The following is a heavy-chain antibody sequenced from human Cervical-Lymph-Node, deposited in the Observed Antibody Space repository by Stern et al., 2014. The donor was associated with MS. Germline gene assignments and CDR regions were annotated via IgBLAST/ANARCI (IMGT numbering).Heavy chain of an antibody. D-gene: IGHD6-19*01. CDR1: GASTDFYF. Sequence: HVQLQESGPGLVKPSETLSLTCTVAGASTDFYFWSWIRQPAGKGLEWIWRIFTSGSTNYNPSLKSRVTMSVDTSKNQVSLNLSSVTAADTAVYYCASSLDSSGWRYFDLWGRGILVTVSS. CDR3: ASSLDSSGWRYFDL. V-gene: IGHV4-4*07. J-gene: IGHJ2*01. CDR2: IFTSGST.